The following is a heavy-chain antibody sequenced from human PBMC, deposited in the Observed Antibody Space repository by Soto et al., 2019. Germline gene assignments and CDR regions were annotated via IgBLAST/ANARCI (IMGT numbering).Heavy chain of an antibody. V-gene: IGHV3-23*01. D-gene: IGHD3-10*01. J-gene: IGHJ4*02. CDR3: AKGSFGFDY. CDR2: ISKSGDST. CDR1: GVTFTSYA. Sequence: EVQLLESGGGLVQPGGSLRLSCAASGVTFTSYAMTWVRQVPGEGLQWVSSISKSGDSTYYADSVKGRFTTSRDNSKNTLYLQMNSLRAEDTARYYCAKGSFGFDYWGQGTLVTVSA.